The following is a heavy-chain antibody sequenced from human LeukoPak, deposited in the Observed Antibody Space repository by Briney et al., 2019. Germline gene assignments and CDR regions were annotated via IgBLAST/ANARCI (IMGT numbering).Heavy chain of an antibody. CDR3: AGDARLYSSGWYLGY. CDR2: INPNSGGT. Sequence: ASVKVSCKASGYTFTGYYMHWVRQAPGQGLEWMGRINPNSGGTNYAQKFQGRVTMTRDTPISTAYMELSRLRSDDTAVYYCAGDARLYSSGWYLGYWGQGTLVTVSS. CDR1: GYTFTGYY. D-gene: IGHD6-19*01. V-gene: IGHV1-2*06. J-gene: IGHJ4*02.